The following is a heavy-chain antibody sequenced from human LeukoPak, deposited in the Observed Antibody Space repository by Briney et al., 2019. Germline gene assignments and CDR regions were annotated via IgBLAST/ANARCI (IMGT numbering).Heavy chain of an antibody. CDR2: ISWNSGGI. Sequence: GGSLRLSCAASGFTFENHAMHWVRQVPGKGLEWVSGISWNSGGIGYADSVKGRFTISRDNAKNSLYLQMNSLRAEDTAVYYCARDGNTAMVEYYFDYWGQGTLVTVSS. CDR3: ARDGNTAMVEYYFDY. J-gene: IGHJ4*02. CDR1: GFTFENHA. D-gene: IGHD5-18*01. V-gene: IGHV3-9*01.